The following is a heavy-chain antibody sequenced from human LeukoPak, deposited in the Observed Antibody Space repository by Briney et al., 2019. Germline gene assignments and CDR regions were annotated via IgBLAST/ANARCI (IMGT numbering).Heavy chain of an antibody. D-gene: IGHD6-6*01. J-gene: IGHJ4*02. CDR2: ISGSGGST. CDR1: GFTFSSYA. Sequence: GGSLRLSCAASGFTFSSYAMSWVRQAPGKGLEWVSAISGSGGSTYYADSVKGRFTISRDNSKNTLYLQMNSLRAEDTAVYYCAKGSDWGYSSSALDYWGQGTLVTVSS. V-gene: IGHV3-23*01. CDR3: AKGSDWGYSSSALDY.